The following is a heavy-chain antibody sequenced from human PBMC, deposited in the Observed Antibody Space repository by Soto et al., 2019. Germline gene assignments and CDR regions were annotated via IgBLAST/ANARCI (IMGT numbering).Heavy chain of an antibody. D-gene: IGHD3-3*01. V-gene: IGHV3-21*01. J-gene: IGHJ4*02. CDR3: ARVISGRHYDFCTGYCDY. Sequence: GGSLRLSCAASGFTFSSYSLNWVRQAPGKGLEWISSISSSSSNTYYAYSVKGRFTISRDNAKNSIYLQMNSLRAEDTAVYYCARVISGRHYDFCTGYCDYWGQGTLVTVSS. CDR2: ISSSSSNT. CDR1: GFTFSSYS.